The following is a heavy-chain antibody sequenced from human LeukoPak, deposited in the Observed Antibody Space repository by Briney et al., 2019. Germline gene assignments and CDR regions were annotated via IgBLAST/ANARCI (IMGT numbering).Heavy chain of an antibody. V-gene: IGHV3-30*18. CDR2: ISYDGNNK. CDR1: GFTFITSV. D-gene: IGHD6-13*01. Sequence: GRSLRLSCAASGFTFITSVMHWVRQAPGKGLEWVAVISYDGNNKYYADSVKGRFTISRDNSKNTLYVQMDSLRAEDTAVYYCAKEVIAAGGNFEHWGQGTLVTVSS. J-gene: IGHJ4*02. CDR3: AKEVIAAGGNFEH.